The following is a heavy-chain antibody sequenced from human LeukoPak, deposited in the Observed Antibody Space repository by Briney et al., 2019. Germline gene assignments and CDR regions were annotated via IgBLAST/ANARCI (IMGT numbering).Heavy chain of an antibody. Sequence: SVKVSCKASGGTFSSYAISWVRQAPGQGLEWMGGIIPIFGTVNYAQKFQGRVTIIADKFTSTAYMELSSLRSEDTAVYFCARDQKVGATPYFGMDVWGQGTTVTVSS. V-gene: IGHV1-69*06. D-gene: IGHD1-26*01. CDR3: ARDQKVGATPYFGMDV. CDR2: IIPIFGTV. J-gene: IGHJ6*02. CDR1: GGTFSSYA.